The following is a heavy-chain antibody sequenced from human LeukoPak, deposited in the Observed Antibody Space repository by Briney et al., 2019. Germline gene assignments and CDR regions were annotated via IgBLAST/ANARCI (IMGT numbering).Heavy chain of an antibody. CDR2: INPNSGGT. Sequence: ASLKVSCKVSGYTFTSYYMYCARPAPGQGLEWMGWINPNSGGTNYAQKFQGRVTMTRDTSISTAYMELSRLRSDDTAVYYCARALDCSSTSCYDFDYWGQGTLVTVSS. CDR1: GYTFTSYY. J-gene: IGHJ4*02. D-gene: IGHD2-2*01. CDR3: ARALDCSSTSCYDFDY. V-gene: IGHV1-2*02.